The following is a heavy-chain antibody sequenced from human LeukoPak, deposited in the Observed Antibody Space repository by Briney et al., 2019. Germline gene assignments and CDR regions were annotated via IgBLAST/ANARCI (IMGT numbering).Heavy chain of an antibody. CDR1: GYTFTDYY. D-gene: IGHD4-17*01. Sequence: GASVKVSCKASGYTFTDYYLHWVRQAPGQGLEWMGWIKTSSGDTKYAEKFQGRVTMTRDTSISTAYMELSSLRPDDTAIYYCARDRTTVTIFDYWGQGTLVTVSS. V-gene: IGHV1-2*02. J-gene: IGHJ4*02. CDR3: ARDRTTVTIFDY. CDR2: IKTSSGDT.